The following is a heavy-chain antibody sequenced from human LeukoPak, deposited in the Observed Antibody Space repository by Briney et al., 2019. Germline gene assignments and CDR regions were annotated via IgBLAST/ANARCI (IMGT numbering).Heavy chain of an antibody. CDR2: IYYSGST. Sequence: PSETLSLTCTVSGGSISSDSYYWAWIRQPPGKGLEWIASIYYSGSTYYNPSLKSRVTISVDTSKNQFSLKLNSVTAADTAVYYCARAGGVYSSSSNGWFDPWGQGTLVTVSS. V-gene: IGHV4-39*07. J-gene: IGHJ5*02. CDR3: ARAGGVYSSSSNGWFDP. D-gene: IGHD6-6*01. CDR1: GGSISSDSYY.